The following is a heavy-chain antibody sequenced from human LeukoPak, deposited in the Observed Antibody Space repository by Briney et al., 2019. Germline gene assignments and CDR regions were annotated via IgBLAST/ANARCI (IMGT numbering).Heavy chain of an antibody. V-gene: IGHV3-30*18. CDR1: GFTFSSYG. J-gene: IGHJ4*02. D-gene: IGHD5-18*01. CDR2: ISYDGSNK. CDR3: AKDLVDTAMAPDY. Sequence: GSLRLSCAAPGFTFSSYGMHWVRQAPGKGLEWVAVISYDGSNKYYADSVKGRFTISRDNSKNTLYLQMNSLRAEDTAVYYCAKDLVDTAMAPDYWGQGTLVTVSS.